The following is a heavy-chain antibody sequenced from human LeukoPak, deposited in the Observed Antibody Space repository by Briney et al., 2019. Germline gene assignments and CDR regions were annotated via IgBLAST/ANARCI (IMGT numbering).Heavy chain of an antibody. Sequence: PSETLSLTCTVSGGSISSGDYYWSWIRQPPGKGLEWIGYIYYSGSTYYIPSLKSRVTKSVDTSKNQFSLKLSSVTAADTAVYYCGRVRSHNWCFDYWGQGTLVTVSS. J-gene: IGHJ4*02. CDR3: GRVRSHNWCFDY. D-gene: IGHD1-20*01. CDR2: IYYSGST. CDR1: GGSISSGDYY. V-gene: IGHV4-30-4*01.